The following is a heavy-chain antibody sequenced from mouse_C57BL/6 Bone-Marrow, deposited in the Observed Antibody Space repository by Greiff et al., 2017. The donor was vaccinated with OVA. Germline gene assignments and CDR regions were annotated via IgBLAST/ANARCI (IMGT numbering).Heavy chain of an antibody. CDR1: GFSLTSYG. CDR2: IWSGGST. Sequence: VHLVESGPGLVQPSQSLSITCTVSGFSLTSYGVHWVRQSPGKGLEWLGVIWSGGSTDYNAAFISRLSISKDNSKSQVFFKMNSLQADDTAIYYCARGYDYDDYAMDYWGQGTSVTVSS. D-gene: IGHD2-4*01. J-gene: IGHJ4*01. V-gene: IGHV2-2*01. CDR3: ARGYDYDDYAMDY.